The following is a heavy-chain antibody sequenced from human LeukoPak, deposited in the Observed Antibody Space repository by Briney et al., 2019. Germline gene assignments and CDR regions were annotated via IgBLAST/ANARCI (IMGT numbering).Heavy chain of an antibody. D-gene: IGHD3-22*01. V-gene: IGHV1-69*04. CDR1: GGTFSSYA. CDR2: IIPILGIA. CDR3: ARGGLYYDNSGFPLDN. J-gene: IGHJ4*02. Sequence: ASVKVSCKASGGTFSSYAISWVRQAPGQGLEWMGRIIPILGIANYAQKFQGRVTITADKSTSTAYMELSSLRSDDTAVYYCARGGLYYDNSGFPLDNWGQGTLVTVSS.